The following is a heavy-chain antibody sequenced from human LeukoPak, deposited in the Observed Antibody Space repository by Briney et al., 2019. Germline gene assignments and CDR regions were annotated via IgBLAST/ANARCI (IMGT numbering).Heavy chain of an antibody. J-gene: IGHJ6*03. CDR1: GGSFSSHY. D-gene: IGHD1-26*01. CDR3: ARVGSGSYYTAQGTYQYYYMDV. CDR2: IYYSGST. Sequence: SETLSLTCTVSGGSFSSHYWSWIRQPAGKGLEWIGSIYYSGSTYYNPSLERRVTISVDTSKNQFSLKLSSVTAADTAVYYCARVGSGSYYTAQGTYQYYYMDVWGKGTTVTVSS. V-gene: IGHV4-59*05.